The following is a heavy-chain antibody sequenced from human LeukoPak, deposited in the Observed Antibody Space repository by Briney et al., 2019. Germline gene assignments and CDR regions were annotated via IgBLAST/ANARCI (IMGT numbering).Heavy chain of an antibody. CDR1: GFTFSSYG. V-gene: IGHV3-33*06. J-gene: IGHJ4*02. CDR3: AKDQVRIYSSSAEYYFDY. CDR2: IWYDGSNK. D-gene: IGHD6-6*01. Sequence: GRSLRLSCAASGFTFSSYGMHWVRQAPGKGLEWVAVIWYDGSNKYYADSVKGRFTISRDNSKNTLYLQMNSLRGEDRAVYYCAKDQVRIYSSSAEYYFDYWGQGTLVTVSS.